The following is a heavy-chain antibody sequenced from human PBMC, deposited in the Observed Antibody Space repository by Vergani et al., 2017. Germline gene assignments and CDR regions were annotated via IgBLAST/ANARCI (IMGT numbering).Heavy chain of an antibody. Sequence: EVQLVQSGAEVTKPGESLKISCKGSGYSFTSYWIGWVRQLPGKGLEWMGIIYPGDSDTRYSPSFQGQVTISADKSSSTAYLQWSSLKASDTAMYYCARSPAYGDYPHRNWFDPWGQGTLVTVPS. V-gene: IGHV5-51*01. D-gene: IGHD4-17*01. J-gene: IGHJ5*02. CDR1: GYSFTSYW. CDR3: ARSPAYGDYPHRNWFDP. CDR2: IYPGDSDT.